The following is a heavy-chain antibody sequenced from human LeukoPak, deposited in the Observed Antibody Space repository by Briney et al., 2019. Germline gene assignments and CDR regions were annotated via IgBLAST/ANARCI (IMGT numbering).Heavy chain of an antibody. CDR3: AKDQIQLWSFDY. Sequence: GGSLRLSCAASGFTFDGYAMHWVRQAPGKGLEWVSLISGDGVSTYYADSVKGRFTISRDNSKNSLYLQMNSLRTEDTALYYCAKDQIQLWSFDYWGQGTLVTVSS. V-gene: IGHV3-43*02. CDR2: ISGDGVST. D-gene: IGHD5-18*01. CDR1: GFTFDGYA. J-gene: IGHJ4*02.